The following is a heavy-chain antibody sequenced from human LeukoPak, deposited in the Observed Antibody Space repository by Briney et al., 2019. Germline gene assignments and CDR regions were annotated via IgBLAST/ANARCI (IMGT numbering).Heavy chain of an antibody. D-gene: IGHD2-2*01. CDR3: ATEREVPAAIDY. CDR2: IIPIFGTA. CDR1: GGTFSSYA. V-gene: IGHV1-69*05. J-gene: IGHJ4*02. Sequence: GSSVKVSCKASGGTFSSYAISWVRQAPGQGLEWMGRIIPIFGTANYAQKFQGRVTITTDESTSTAYMELSSLRSEDTAVYYCATEREVPAAIDYWGQGTLVTVSS.